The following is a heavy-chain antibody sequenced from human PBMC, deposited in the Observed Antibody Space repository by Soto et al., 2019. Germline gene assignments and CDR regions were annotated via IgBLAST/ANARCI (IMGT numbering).Heavy chain of an antibody. V-gene: IGHV3-23*01. D-gene: IGHD3-22*01. CDR1: GFTFSSYA. CDR3: AKGSYYDSSGYYYYYYYGMDV. J-gene: IGHJ6*02. CDR2: ISGSGGST. Sequence: GESLKISCAASGFTFSSYAMSWVRQAPGKGLEWVSAISGSGGSTYYADSVKGRFTISRDNSKNTLYLQMNSLRAEDTAVYYCAKGSYYDSSGYYYYYYYGMDVWGQGTTVTVSS.